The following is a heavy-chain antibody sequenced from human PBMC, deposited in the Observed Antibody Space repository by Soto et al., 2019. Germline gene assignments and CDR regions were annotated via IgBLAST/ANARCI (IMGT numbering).Heavy chain of an antibody. Sequence: PGGSLRLSCAASGFTFSSYSMNWVRQAPGKGLEWVSSIRSSSSYIYYADSVKGRFTISRDNAKNSLYLQMNSLRAEDTAVYYCARDLYSSGPYWGQGTLVTVSS. J-gene: IGHJ4*02. CDR3: ARDLYSSGPY. CDR2: IRSSSSYI. CDR1: GFTFSSYS. V-gene: IGHV3-21*01. D-gene: IGHD6-19*01.